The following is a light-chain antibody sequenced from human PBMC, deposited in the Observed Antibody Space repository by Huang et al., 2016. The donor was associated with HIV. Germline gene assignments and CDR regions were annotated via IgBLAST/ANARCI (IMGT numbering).Light chain of an antibody. CDR2: AAS. V-gene: IGKV1-39*01. CDR1: QSIRND. CDR3: HQSYNNPWT. J-gene: IGKJ1*01. Sequence: DVQMTQSPPSVSASVGDRVTITCRASQSIRNDLNWYQQRPGEAPKLLIYAASSLQSGAPSRFSGGGSGTDFALTISSLQPEDFATYYCHQSYNNPWTFGQGTKVESK.